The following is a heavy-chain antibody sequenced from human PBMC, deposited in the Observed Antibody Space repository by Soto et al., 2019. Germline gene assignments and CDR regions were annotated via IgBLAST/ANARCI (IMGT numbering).Heavy chain of an antibody. D-gene: IGHD4-17*01. CDR1: GGSISSYY. Sequence: QVQLQESGPGLVKPSETLSLTCTVSGGSISSYYWSWIRQPPGKGLEWIGYIYYSGSTNYNPSLKSRATISVATSKNQFPLKLSSVTAADTAVYYCARRYGGTRDCWGQGTLVTVSS. CDR3: ARRYGGTRDC. V-gene: IGHV4-59*08. J-gene: IGHJ4*02. CDR2: IYYSGST.